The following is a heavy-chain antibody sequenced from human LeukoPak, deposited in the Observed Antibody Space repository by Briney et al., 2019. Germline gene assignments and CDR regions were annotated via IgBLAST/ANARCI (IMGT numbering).Heavy chain of an antibody. Sequence: GGSLRLSCAASGFTFSSYSMNWVRQAPGKGLERVSYISSSSSTIYYADSVKGRFTISRDNAKNSLYLQMNSLRDEDTAVYYCARGTYYYDSSGYRDYWGQGTLVTVSS. J-gene: IGHJ4*02. CDR1: GFTFSSYS. CDR3: ARGTYYYDSSGYRDY. CDR2: ISSSSSTI. V-gene: IGHV3-48*02. D-gene: IGHD3-22*01.